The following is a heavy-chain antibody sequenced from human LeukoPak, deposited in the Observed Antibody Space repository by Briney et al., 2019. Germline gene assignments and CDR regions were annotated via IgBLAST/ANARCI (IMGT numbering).Heavy chain of an antibody. Sequence: GESLKISCKTAGYTFTSHWIGWVRQMPGKGLEWMGIIYPGDSDTRYSPSFQGQVTISADKSISTAYLQWSSLKASDTAMYYCARFGIGNWFDPWGQGTLVTVSS. CDR2: IYPGDSDT. CDR3: ARFGIGNWFDP. D-gene: IGHD1-14*01. CDR1: GYTFTSHW. V-gene: IGHV5-51*01. J-gene: IGHJ5*02.